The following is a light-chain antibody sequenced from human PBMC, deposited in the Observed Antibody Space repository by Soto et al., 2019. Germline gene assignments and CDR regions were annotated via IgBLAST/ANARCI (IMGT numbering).Light chain of an antibody. V-gene: IGKV3-15*01. CDR3: QQYTNWPLT. CDR1: QSLTNN. CDR2: VAS. J-gene: IGKJ4*01. Sequence: EIVLTQSPGTLSLSPGERATLSCRASQSLTNNYFAWYQQKPGRAPRLLIYVASTRATGIPARFSGSGSGTEFTLTISSLQSEDSAVYYCQQYTNWPLTFGGGTKVDIK.